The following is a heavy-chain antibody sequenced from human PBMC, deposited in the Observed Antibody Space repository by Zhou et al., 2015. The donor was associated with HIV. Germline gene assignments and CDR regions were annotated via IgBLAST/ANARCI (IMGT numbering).Heavy chain of an antibody. Sequence: LVQSGTEVRKPGSSVKVSCKASGGTFSSYAISWVRQAPGQGLEWMGGIIPIFGTANYAQKFQGRVTITADESTSTAYMELSSLRSEDTAVYYCARDMGRGYSYGYVLDYWGQGTLVTVSS. CDR3: ARDMGRGYSYGYVLDY. D-gene: IGHD5-18*01. CDR2: IIPIFGTA. J-gene: IGHJ4*02. CDR1: GGTFSSYA. V-gene: IGHV1-69*01.